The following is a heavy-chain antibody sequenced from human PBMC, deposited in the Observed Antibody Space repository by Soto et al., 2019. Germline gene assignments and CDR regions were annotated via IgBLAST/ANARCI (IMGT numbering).Heavy chain of an antibody. CDR1: GGSFSGYY. CDR2: INHSGST. CDR3: ARVPVYYDFWSGYSYYFDY. Sequence: SETLSLTCAVYGGSFSGYYWSWIRQPPGKGLEWIGEINHSGSTNYNPSLKSRVTISVDTSKNQFSLKLSSVTAADTAVYYCARVPVYYDFWSGYSYYFDYWGQGTLVTVSS. V-gene: IGHV4-34*01. D-gene: IGHD3-3*01. J-gene: IGHJ4*02.